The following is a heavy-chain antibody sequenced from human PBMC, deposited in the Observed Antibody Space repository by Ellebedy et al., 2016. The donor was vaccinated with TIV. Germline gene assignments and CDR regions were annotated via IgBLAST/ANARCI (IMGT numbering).Heavy chain of an antibody. V-gene: IGHV1-69*04. CDR1: VGTFISYA. J-gene: IGHJ6*02. Sequence: AASVKVSCKASVGTFISYATIWVRQAPGQGLEWLGRIIPILCIANNAQKFQGRVTMTTDTSTSTAYMELRSLRSDDTAVYYCARELPTIRSFDWLDAYGMDVWGQGTTVTVSS. CDR3: ARELPTIRSFDWLDAYGMDV. D-gene: IGHD3-9*01. CDR2: IIPILCIA.